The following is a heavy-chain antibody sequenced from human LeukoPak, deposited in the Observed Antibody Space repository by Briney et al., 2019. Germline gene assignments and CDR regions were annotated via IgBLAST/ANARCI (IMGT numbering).Heavy chain of an antibody. CDR2: IHSSSSSI. D-gene: IGHD7-27*01. J-gene: IGHJ3*02. CDR3: ARGRLGAGSFDI. V-gene: IGHV3-48*02. Sequence: PGGSLRLSCAASGFTFSTYIMNWVRQAPGKGLEWISYIHSSSSSIYYADSVKGRFTISRDNAKNSLYLQMNSLRDGDTAVYFCARGRLGAGSFDIWGQGTMVTVSS. CDR1: GFTFSTYI.